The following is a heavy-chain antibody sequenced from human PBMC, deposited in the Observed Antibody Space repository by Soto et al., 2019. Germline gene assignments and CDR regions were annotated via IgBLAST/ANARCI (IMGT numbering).Heavy chain of an antibody. CDR2: INHSGST. Sequence: HRCGVSEAYSRDLNWRRWVRQSPGKGPQWIGEINHSGSTNYTPSLKSRLTISVDKSKNQFSLNLGSVTAADTPVYYGVRGPTSGWNAWRQGTLVTVSS. CDR1: EAYSRDLNW. V-gene: IGHV4-4*02. CDR3: VRGPTSGWNA. J-gene: IGHJ5*02. D-gene: IGHD6-19*01.